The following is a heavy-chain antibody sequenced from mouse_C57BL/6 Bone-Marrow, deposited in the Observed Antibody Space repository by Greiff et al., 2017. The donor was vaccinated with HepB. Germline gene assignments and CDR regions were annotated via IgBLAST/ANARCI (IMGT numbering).Heavy chain of an antibody. CDR3: ARYGYGSSWYFDV. V-gene: IGHV1-81*01. Sequence: QVQLQQSGAELARPGASVKLSCKASGYTFTSYGISWVKQRTGQGLEWIGEIYPRSGNTYYNEKFKGKATLTVDKSSSTAYMELRSLTSEDSAVYFCARYGYGSSWYFDVWGTGTTVTVSS. CDR2: IYPRSGNT. J-gene: IGHJ1*03. CDR1: GYTFTSYG. D-gene: IGHD1-1*01.